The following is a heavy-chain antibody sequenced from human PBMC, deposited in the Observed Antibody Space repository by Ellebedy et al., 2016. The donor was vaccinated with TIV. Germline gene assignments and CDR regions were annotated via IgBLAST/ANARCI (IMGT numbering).Heavy chain of an antibody. D-gene: IGHD6-13*01. CDR2: IGISPGNI. CDR3: VRGDPLVLGY. V-gene: IGHV3-48*02. Sequence: GESLKISXVASGYTFTSYPLNWVRQAPGKGLEWVSGIGISPGNIYYADSVKGRFTISRDNARNSLYLQMNSPRDEDTAVYYCVRGDPLVLGYWGQGTLVTVSS. CDR1: GYTFTSYP. J-gene: IGHJ4*02.